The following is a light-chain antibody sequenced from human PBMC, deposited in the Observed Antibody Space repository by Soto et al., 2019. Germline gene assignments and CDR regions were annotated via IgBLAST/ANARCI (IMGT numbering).Light chain of an antibody. Sequence: DIQMNQTRSNQSGAVGDRSTITCRASQTISSWLAWYQQKPGKAPKLLIYKASTLKSGVPSRFSGSGSGTEYTLTCSSRLPDDFASYYCQHYNSYSEAFGQGTKVDIK. CDR3: QHYNSYSEA. CDR1: QTISSW. J-gene: IGKJ1*01. CDR2: KAS. V-gene: IGKV1-5*03.